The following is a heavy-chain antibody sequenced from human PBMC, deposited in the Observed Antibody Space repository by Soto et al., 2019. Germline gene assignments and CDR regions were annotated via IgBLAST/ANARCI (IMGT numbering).Heavy chain of an antibody. Sequence: QVQLVQSEAEVKKPGASVKVSCKASGYTFTSYAMHWVRQAPGQRLEWMGWINAGNGNTKYSQKFQGRVTITRDTSASTAYMELSSLRSEDTAVYYCARDGRYNWNYFDYWGQGTLVTVSS. CDR1: GYTFTSYA. D-gene: IGHD1-20*01. V-gene: IGHV1-3*01. CDR2: INAGNGNT. J-gene: IGHJ4*02. CDR3: ARDGRYNWNYFDY.